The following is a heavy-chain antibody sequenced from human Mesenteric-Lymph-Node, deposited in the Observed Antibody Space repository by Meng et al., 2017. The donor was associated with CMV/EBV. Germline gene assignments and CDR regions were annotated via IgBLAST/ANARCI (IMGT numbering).Heavy chain of an antibody. Sequence: GGSLRLSCAASGFTFSGSAMHWVRQASGKGLEWVGRIRSKANSYATAYAASVKGRFTISRDDSKNMAYLQMNSLKTEDTAVYYCTRTLLAARNYGMDVWGQGTTVTVSS. CDR1: GFTFSGSA. D-gene: IGHD6-6*01. CDR2: IRSKANSYAT. J-gene: IGHJ6*02. CDR3: TRTLLAARNYGMDV. V-gene: IGHV3-73*01.